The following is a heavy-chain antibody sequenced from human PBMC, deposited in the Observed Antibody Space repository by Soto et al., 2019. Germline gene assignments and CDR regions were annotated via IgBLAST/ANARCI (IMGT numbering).Heavy chain of an antibody. D-gene: IGHD3-22*01. CDR2: IKPDGSQK. CDR3: ARGDYHDTSGLFSDAFDV. CDR1: GFTFSSYW. J-gene: IGHJ3*01. V-gene: IGHV3-7*04. Sequence: EVQVVESGGGLVQPGGSLRLSCAASGFTFSSYWMSWVRQAPGKGLEWVANIKPDGSQKWYGDCVKGRFTISRDNTKNTLYLQMNSLRAEDTAVYYWARGDYHDTSGLFSDAFDVWGQGTMVTVSS.